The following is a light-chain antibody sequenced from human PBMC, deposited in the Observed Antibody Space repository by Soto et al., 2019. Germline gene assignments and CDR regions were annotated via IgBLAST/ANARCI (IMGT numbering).Light chain of an antibody. Sequence: EKVMTQSPATLSMSPGERATLSCRASQSVGSFLAWYQQKPGQAPRLLIYVAATRATGIPARFSGSGSGTEVTLTISSLQSEDFAVYYCQQYTSWPSWTFGQGTKVE. CDR1: QSVGSF. V-gene: IGKV3-15*01. CDR2: VAA. CDR3: QQYTSWPSWT. J-gene: IGKJ1*01.